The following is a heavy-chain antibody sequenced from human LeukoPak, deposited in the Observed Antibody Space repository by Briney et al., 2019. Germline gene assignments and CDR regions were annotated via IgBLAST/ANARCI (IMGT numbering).Heavy chain of an antibody. CDR3: ARGGTYCSGGSCYQNWFDP. Sequence: ASVKVSCKASGYTFTSYGINWVRQATGQGLEWMGWMNPNSGNTGYAQKFQGRVTMTRNTSISTAYMELSSLRSEDTAVYYCARGGTYCSGGSCYQNWFDPWGQGTLVTVSS. CDR1: GYTFTSYG. V-gene: IGHV1-8*01. CDR2: MNPNSGNT. D-gene: IGHD2-15*01. J-gene: IGHJ5*02.